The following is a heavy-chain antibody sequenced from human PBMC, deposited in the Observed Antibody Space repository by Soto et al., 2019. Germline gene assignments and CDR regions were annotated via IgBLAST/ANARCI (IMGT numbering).Heavy chain of an antibody. CDR2: IKPDGSRT. Sequence: GALRLSCAASGFTFSSYWMHWVRQAQGEGLGWVSYIKPDGSRTKDAYSVKGRFTISRDNARNTLYLRMNRLRAEDAALYYCARDNNWSYDSWGRGTLVTVSS. CDR3: ARDNNWSYDS. CDR1: GFTFSSYW. D-gene: IGHD1-1*01. J-gene: IGHJ4*02. V-gene: IGHV3-74*03.